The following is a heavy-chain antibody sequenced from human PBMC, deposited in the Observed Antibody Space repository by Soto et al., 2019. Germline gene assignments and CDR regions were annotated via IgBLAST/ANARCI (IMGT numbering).Heavy chain of an antibody. J-gene: IGHJ3*02. CDR1: GFTLSNAW. CDR2: IKSKTDGGTT. V-gene: IGHV3-15*01. Sequence: GLSLRLSCAASGFTLSNAWISWVRQAPGKGLERVGRIKSKTDGGTTDYAAPVKGRFTISRDDSKNTLYLQMNSLKTEDTAVYYCTTGGDDSSGYYYVDDAFDIWGQGTMVTVAS. D-gene: IGHD3-22*01. CDR3: TTGGDDSSGYYYVDDAFDI.